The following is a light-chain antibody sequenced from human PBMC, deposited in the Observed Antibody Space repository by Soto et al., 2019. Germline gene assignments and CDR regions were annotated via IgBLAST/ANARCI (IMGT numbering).Light chain of an antibody. J-gene: IGLJ1*01. V-gene: IGLV1-44*01. CDR1: SSNIGSNT. Sequence: QSVLTQPPSASGTPGQRVTISCSGSSSNIGSNTVNWYQQLPGTAPKLLIYSNNQRPSGVPDRFSGSESGTSASLAISGLQSEDEADYYCAAWDDSSYVFGTGTKVTVL. CDR2: SNN. CDR3: AAWDDSSYV.